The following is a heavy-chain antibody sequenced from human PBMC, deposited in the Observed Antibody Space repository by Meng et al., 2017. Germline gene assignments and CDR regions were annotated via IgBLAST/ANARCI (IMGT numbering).Heavy chain of an antibody. D-gene: IGHD5-18*01. V-gene: IGHV3-30*01. CDR1: GFTFSSYA. CDR3: ARGPDTAMGIDY. J-gene: IGHJ4*02. Sequence: QGLLVESGGGVVQPGRSRRLSCAASGFTFSSYAMHWVRQAPGKGLEWVAVISYDGSNKYYADSVKGRFTISRDNSKNTLYLQMNSLRAEDTAVYYCARGPDTAMGIDYWGQGTLVTVSS. CDR2: ISYDGSNK.